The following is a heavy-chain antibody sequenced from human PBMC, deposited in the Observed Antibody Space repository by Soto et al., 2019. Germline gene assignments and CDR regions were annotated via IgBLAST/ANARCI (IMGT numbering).Heavy chain of an antibody. CDR2: IRSKVNTYAT. CDR3: TRRRDWTAMDPLDY. Sequence: EVQLVESGGGSVQPGGSLKLSCAASGFTFSDSAMHWVRQASGKGPEWVGRIRSKVNTYATAYAASVKGRFTISRDDSMNTTYLQMNSLKTEDTAVYYCTRRRDWTAMDPLDYWGQGTLVTVSS. J-gene: IGHJ4*02. CDR1: GFTFSDSA. V-gene: IGHV3-73*02. D-gene: IGHD5-18*01.